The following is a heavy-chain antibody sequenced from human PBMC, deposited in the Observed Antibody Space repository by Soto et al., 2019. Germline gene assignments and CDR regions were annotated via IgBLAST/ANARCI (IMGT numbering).Heavy chain of an antibody. CDR2: INHSGST. J-gene: IGHJ4*02. Sequence: KPSETLSLTCAVYGGSFSGYNWSWIRQPPGKGLEWIGEINHSGSTNYNPSLKSRVAISVDTSKNHFSLKLSSVTAADMAVYYCAREGSYSAYNYAHGIQLWSFDFWGQGALVTVSS. V-gene: IGHV4-34*01. CDR3: AREGSYSAYNYAHGIQLWSFDF. D-gene: IGHD5-12*01. CDR1: GGSFSGYN.